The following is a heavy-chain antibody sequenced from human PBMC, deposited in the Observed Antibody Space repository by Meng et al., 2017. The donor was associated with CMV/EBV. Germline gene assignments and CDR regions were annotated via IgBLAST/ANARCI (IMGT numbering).Heavy chain of an antibody. CDR1: GFTFSSYW. J-gene: IGHJ6*02. Sequence: GGSLRLSCAASGFTFSSYWMHWVRQAPGKGLVWVSRINSDGSSTSYADSVKGRFTISRDNAKNTLYRQMNSLRAEDTAVYYCALGVVEVYYYYGMDVWGQGTTVTVSS. CDR2: INSDGSST. CDR3: ALGVVEVYYYYGMDV. V-gene: IGHV3-74*01. D-gene: IGHD3-3*01.